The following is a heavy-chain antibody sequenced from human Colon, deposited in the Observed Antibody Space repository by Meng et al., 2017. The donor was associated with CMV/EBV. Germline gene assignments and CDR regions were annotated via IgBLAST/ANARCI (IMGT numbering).Heavy chain of an antibody. CDR1: GYTFTGYY. V-gene: IGHV1-2*02. D-gene: IGHD3-3*01. Sequence: SGYTFTGYYMHWVRQAPGQGLEWMGWINPNSGGTNYAQKFQGRVTMTRDTSISTAYMELSRLRSDDTAVYYCARGRFLEWLYNWFDPWGQGTLVTVSS. CDR2: INPNSGGT. CDR3: ARGRFLEWLYNWFDP. J-gene: IGHJ5*02.